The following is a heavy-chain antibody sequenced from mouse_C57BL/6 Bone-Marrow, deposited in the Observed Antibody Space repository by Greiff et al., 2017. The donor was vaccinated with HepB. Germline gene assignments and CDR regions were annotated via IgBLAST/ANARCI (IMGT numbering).Heavy chain of an antibody. D-gene: IGHD1-1*01. CDR1: GYTFTSYW. V-gene: IGHV1-59*01. Sequence: QVQLQQPGAELVRPGTSVKLSGKASGYTFTSYWMHWVKQRPGQGLEWIGVIDPSDSYTNYNQKFKGKATLTVDTSSSTAYMQLSSLTSEDSAVYYCARSGTTVVATDYWGQGTTLTVSS. CDR3: ARSGTTVVATDY. CDR2: IDPSDSYT. J-gene: IGHJ2*01.